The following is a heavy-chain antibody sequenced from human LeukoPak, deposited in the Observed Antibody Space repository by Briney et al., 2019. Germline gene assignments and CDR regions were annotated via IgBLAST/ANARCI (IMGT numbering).Heavy chain of an antibody. D-gene: IGHD3-22*01. CDR3: ARGVVGDYDDSGARYFQH. Sequence: GASVKVSCKASGYTFTSCGISWVRQAPGQGLEWMGWISAYNGNTNYAQKLQGRVTMTTDTSTSTAYMELRSLRSDDTAVYYCARGVVGDYDDSGARYFQHWGQGTLVTVSS. CDR1: GYTFTSCG. V-gene: IGHV1-18*01. J-gene: IGHJ1*01. CDR2: ISAYNGNT.